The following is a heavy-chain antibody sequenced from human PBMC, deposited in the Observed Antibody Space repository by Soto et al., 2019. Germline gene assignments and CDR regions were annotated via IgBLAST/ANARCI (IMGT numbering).Heavy chain of an antibody. V-gene: IGHV3-73*02. CDR3: CRHDARWGSCYY. Sequence: EVQLVESGGGLVQPGGSLKLSCVASGLTFSASAMHWVRQASGKGLEWVGRIRNKADKYATVYAAPVPGRFTISRDDSNLIAYLQMHRPKTEDTAVYYCCRHDARWGSCYYLGQGTLVTVS. D-gene: IGHD2-21*01. J-gene: IGHJ4*02. CDR2: IRNKADKYAT. CDR1: GLTFSASA.